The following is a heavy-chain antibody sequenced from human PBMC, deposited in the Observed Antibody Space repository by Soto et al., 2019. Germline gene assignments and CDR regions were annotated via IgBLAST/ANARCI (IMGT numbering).Heavy chain of an antibody. Sequence: GSLRLSCAASGFTFKTYGMHWVRQAPGKGLEWVAVISDDGSNKYNIASVEGRFTISRDNSKNTLSLQMNSLRDEDTAVYYCARGGGYSYGTNDAFDIWGQGTMVTV. CDR1: GFTFKTYG. D-gene: IGHD5-18*01. CDR2: ISDDGSNK. CDR3: ARGGGYSYGTNDAFDI. J-gene: IGHJ3*02. V-gene: IGHV3-30*03.